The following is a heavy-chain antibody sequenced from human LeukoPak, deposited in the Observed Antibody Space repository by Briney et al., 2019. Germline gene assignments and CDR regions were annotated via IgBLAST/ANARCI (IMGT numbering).Heavy chain of an antibody. Sequence: PSETLSLTCTVSGGSISSYYWSWIRQPPGKGLEWFGYIYYSGSTNYNPSLKSRVTISVDTSKNQFSLKLSSVTAADTAVYYCARGPYSYGSPFDYWGQGTLVTVSS. J-gene: IGHJ4*02. CDR2: IYYSGST. D-gene: IGHD5-18*01. CDR3: ARGPYSYGSPFDY. V-gene: IGHV4-59*08. CDR1: GGSISSYY.